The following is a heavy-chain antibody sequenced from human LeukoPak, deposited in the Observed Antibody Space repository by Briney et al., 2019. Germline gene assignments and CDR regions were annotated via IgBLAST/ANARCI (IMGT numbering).Heavy chain of an antibody. D-gene: IGHD6-13*01. CDR3: AKLWAAAGTRDY. CDR2: ISYDGSNK. CDR1: GFTFSSYG. V-gene: IGHV3-30*18. Sequence: PGGSLRLSCAASGFTFSSYGMHWVRPAPGKGLEWVAVISYDGSNKYYADSVKGRFTISRDNSKNTLYLQMNSLRAEDTAVYYCAKLWAAAGTRDYWGQGTLLTVSS. J-gene: IGHJ4*02.